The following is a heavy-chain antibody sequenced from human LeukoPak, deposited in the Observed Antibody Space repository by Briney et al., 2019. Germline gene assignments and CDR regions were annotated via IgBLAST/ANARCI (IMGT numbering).Heavy chain of an antibody. CDR3: AKSPVYGSPGDY. CDR1: GFTFSSYG. D-gene: IGHD4-17*01. CDR2: ISYDGSNK. V-gene: IGHV3-30*18. J-gene: IGHJ4*02. Sequence: GGSLRLSCAASGFTFSSYGMHCVRQAPGKGLEWVAVISYDGSNKYYADSVKGRFTISRDNSKNTLYLQMNSLRAEDTAVYYCAKSPVYGSPGDYWGQGTLVTVSS.